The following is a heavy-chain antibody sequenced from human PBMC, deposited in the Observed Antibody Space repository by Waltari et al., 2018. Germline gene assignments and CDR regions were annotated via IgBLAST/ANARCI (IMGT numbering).Heavy chain of an antibody. CDR2: IIPIFGTA. Sequence: QVQLVQSGAEVKKPGSSVKVSCKASGGTFSSYAISWVRQAPGQGLEWMGGIIPIFGTANYAQKFQGRVTITADESTSTAYMELSSLRSEDTAVYYCARDDGYSSSWYRSYYYGMDVWGQGTTVTVSS. D-gene: IGHD6-13*01. V-gene: IGHV1-69*01. J-gene: IGHJ6*02. CDR3: ARDDGYSSSWYRSYYYGMDV. CDR1: GGTFSSYA.